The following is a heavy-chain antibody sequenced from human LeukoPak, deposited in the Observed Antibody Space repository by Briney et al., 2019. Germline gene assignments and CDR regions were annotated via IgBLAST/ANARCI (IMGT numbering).Heavy chain of an antibody. CDR3: ARGAYYYED. Sequence: GGSLRLSCAASGFTFSSHSMNWVRQAPGKGLEWVSYISSSSSTIYYADSVKGRFTIFRDNAKNSLYLQMNSQRAEDTAVYYCARGAYYYEDWGQGTLVTVSS. D-gene: IGHD3-22*01. CDR2: ISSSSSTI. V-gene: IGHV3-48*01. CDR1: GFTFSSHS. J-gene: IGHJ4*02.